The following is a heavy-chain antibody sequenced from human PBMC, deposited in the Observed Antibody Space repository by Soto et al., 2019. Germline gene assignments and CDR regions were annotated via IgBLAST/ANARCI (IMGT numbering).Heavy chain of an antibody. CDR2: ISSSSNYI. V-gene: IGHV3-21*01. CDR3: ARDLVGATI. CDR1: GFTFSSYS. J-gene: IGHJ4*02. D-gene: IGHD1-26*01. Sequence: EVQLVESGGGLVQPGGSLRLSCAASGFTFSSYSMNWVRQAPGKGLEWVSSISSSSNYIYYADSVKGRFTISRDNAKNSLYLQMNSLRAEDTAVYYCARDLVGATIWGQGTLVTVSS.